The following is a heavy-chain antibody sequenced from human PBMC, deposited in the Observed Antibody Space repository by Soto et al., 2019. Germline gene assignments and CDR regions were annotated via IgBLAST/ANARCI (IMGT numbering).Heavy chain of an antibody. J-gene: IGHJ4*02. D-gene: IGHD2-21*02. CDR2: IIPIYDSP. V-gene: IGHV1-69*06. CDR3: AGDSASVTQVPLRD. Sequence: VQLVQSGAEVRQPGSSVRVSCKASGGTFSTYSVTWVRQAPGQGLEWMGGIIPIYDSPYYAQKFLGRVSLTADTSTNTAYMVVSSLAAEDKAVYFFAGDSASVTQVPLRDCGQGTLVLVSS. CDR1: GGTFSTYS.